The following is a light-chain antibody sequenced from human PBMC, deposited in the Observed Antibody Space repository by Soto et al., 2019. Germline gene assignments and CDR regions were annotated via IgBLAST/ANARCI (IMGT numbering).Light chain of an antibody. CDR3: STWDDSLRGLV. V-gene: IGLV1-44*01. CDR2: SNH. CDR1: SSNIGGNS. Sequence: QSVLTQPPSASGAPGQGISISCSGSSSNIGGNSVSWYRQVPGTAPKLLIFSNHQRPSGVPDRFSGSKSGTSASLAISGLQSEDEADYYCSTWDDSLRGLVFGRGTKLTVL. J-gene: IGLJ2*01.